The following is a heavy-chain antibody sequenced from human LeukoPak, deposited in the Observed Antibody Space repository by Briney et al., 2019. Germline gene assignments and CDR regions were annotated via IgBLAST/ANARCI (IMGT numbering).Heavy chain of an antibody. CDR1: GYTFTNYY. V-gene: IGHV1-46*01. Sequence: ASVKVSCKASGYTFTNYYMHWVRQAPGQGLEWMGIINPSGGSTSYAQKFQGRVTMTRDTSTSTVYMELSSLRSEDTAVYYCARSTTWIPFDYWGQGTLVTDSS. J-gene: IGHJ4*02. CDR2: INPSGGST. CDR3: ARSTTWIPFDY. D-gene: IGHD4-17*01.